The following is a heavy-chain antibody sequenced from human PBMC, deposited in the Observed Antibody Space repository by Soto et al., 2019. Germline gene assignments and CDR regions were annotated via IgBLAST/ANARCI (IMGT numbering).Heavy chain of an antibody. V-gene: IGHV4-34*01. CDR1: GGSFSGYY. Sequence: QVQLQQWGAGLLKPSETLSLTCAVYGGSFSGYYWSWIRQPPGKGLEWIGEINHSGSTNYNPSLKSRVTISVDTSKNQFSLKLSSVTAADTAVYYRARGSGGYDHYYYYYGMDVWGQGTTVTVSS. J-gene: IGHJ6*02. CDR3: ARGSGGYDHYYYYYGMDV. D-gene: IGHD5-12*01. CDR2: INHSGST.